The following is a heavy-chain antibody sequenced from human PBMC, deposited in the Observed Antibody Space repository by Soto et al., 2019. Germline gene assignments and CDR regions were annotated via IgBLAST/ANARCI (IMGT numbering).Heavy chain of an antibody. CDR3: ARRYGSCFDY. Sequence: QVQLQESGPGLVKPSETLSLTCTVSGGSISSYDWSWIRQPPGKGLEWIGYIYYSGSTNYNPSLKSRVTISVDTSKNQFSLKLSSVTAADTPVYYCARRYGSCFDYWGQGTLVTVSS. J-gene: IGHJ4*02. CDR2: IYYSGST. V-gene: IGHV4-59*08. CDR1: GGSISSYD. D-gene: IGHD5-18*01.